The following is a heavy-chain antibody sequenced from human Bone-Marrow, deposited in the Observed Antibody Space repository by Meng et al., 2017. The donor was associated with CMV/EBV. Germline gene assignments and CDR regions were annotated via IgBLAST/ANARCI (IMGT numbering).Heavy chain of an antibody. CDR3: AKDELTIFGVVISDYYYGMDV. V-gene: IGHV3-30*02. CDR1: GFTFSSYS. Sequence: GGSLRLSCAASGFTFSSYSMHWVRQAPGKGLEWVAFIRYEGSNKYYADSVKGRFTISRDNSKNTLYLQMNSLRAEDTAVYYCAKDELTIFGVVISDYYYGMDVWGQGTTVTVSS. D-gene: IGHD3-3*01. CDR2: IRYEGSNK. J-gene: IGHJ6*02.